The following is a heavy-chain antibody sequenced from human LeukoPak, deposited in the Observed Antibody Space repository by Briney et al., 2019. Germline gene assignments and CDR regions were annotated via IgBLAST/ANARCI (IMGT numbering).Heavy chain of an antibody. V-gene: IGHV3-23*01. Sequence: PGGSLRLSCVASGFNFSNYAMSWVRQAPGKGLQWVSAISAGGDKIHYAGSVKGRFTISRDNSRNTLYVQMSSLKADDTAVYYCVKNVGGNEGAYWGQGTLVTVSS. CDR2: ISAGGDKI. CDR1: GFNFSNYA. CDR3: VKNVGGNEGAY. D-gene: IGHD5-12*01. J-gene: IGHJ4*02.